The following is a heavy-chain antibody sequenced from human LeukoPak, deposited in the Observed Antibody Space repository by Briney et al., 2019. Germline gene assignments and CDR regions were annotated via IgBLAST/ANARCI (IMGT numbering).Heavy chain of an antibody. J-gene: IGHJ4*02. CDR2: ISSSSFTI. CDR1: GFTFSSYG. D-gene: IGHD6-13*01. CDR3: VRDRSSSWYLDY. Sequence: GGSLRLSCAASGFTFSSYGMNWVRQAPGKGLEWVSYISSSSFTIYYADSVKGRFTISRDNAKNSLYLQMNSLRDEDTAVYYCVRDRSSSWYLDYWGQGTLVAVSS. V-gene: IGHV3-48*02.